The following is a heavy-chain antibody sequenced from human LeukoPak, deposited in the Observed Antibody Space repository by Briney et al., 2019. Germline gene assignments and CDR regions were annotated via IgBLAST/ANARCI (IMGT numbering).Heavy chain of an antibody. CDR3: TMGHGPWSPSFDY. CDR2: IYHSGST. V-gene: IGHV4-30-2*01. J-gene: IGHJ4*02. Sequence: KASETLSLTCAVSGGSISSGGYSWSWIRQPPGKGLEWIGYIYHSGSTYYNPSLKSRVTISVDRSKNQFSLKLSSVTAADTAVYYCTMGHGPWSPSFDYWGQGTLVTVSS. D-gene: IGHD3-10*01. CDR1: GGSISSGGYS.